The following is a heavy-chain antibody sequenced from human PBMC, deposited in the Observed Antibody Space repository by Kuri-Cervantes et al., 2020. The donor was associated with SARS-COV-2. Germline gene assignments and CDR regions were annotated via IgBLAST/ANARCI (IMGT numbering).Heavy chain of an antibody. V-gene: IGHV1-69*13. J-gene: IGHJ4*02. D-gene: IGHD7-27*01. CDR2: ISPIFGTA. Sequence: SVKVSCKASGDTLNHYILNWVRQAPGQGLEWMGGISPIFGTAIYAKKFQDRVTITADESTSTVYMELSSLRSDDTAVYYCARDTGNRRLGIDSWGQGTLVTVSS. CDR3: ARDTGNRRLGIDS. CDR1: GDTLNHYI.